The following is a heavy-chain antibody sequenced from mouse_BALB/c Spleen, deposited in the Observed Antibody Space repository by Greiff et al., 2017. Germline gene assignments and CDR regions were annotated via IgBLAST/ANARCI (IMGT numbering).Heavy chain of an antibody. CDR1: GFTFSSYG. J-gene: IGHJ2*01. CDR2: ISSGGSYT. CDR3: ARHRDDYDGYFDY. V-gene: IGHV5-6*01. Sequence: EVQRVESGGDLVKPGGSLKLSCAASGFTFSSYGMSWVRQTPDKRLEWVATISSGGSYTYYPDSVKGRFTISRDNAKNTLYLQMSSLKSEDTAMYYCARHRDDYDGYFDYWGQGTTLTVSS. D-gene: IGHD2-4*01.